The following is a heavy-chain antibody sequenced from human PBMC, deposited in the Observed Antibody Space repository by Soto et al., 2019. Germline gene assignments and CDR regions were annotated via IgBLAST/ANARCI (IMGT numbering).Heavy chain of an antibody. CDR2: INPNSGDT. D-gene: IGHD2-15*01. V-gene: IGHV1-2*02. Sequence: ASVKVSCKASGYIFTAYSMHWVRQAPGQGLEWLGWINPNSGDTIYAQKFQDRVTMTCDTSVSTAYLELSSLSSDDTALYYCAREASAVVSLDYWGQGTLFTVSS. CDR1: GYIFTAYS. J-gene: IGHJ4*02. CDR3: AREASAVVSLDY.